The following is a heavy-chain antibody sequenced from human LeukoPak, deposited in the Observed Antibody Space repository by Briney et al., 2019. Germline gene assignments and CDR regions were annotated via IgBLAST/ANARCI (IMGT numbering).Heavy chain of an antibody. J-gene: IGHJ3*02. CDR2: IVVGSGNT. D-gene: IGHD1-14*01. V-gene: IGHV1-58*01. Sequence: GASVKVSCKASGFAFTSSAVQWVRQARGQRLEWIGWIVVGSGNTNYAQKFQERVTITRDMSTSTAYMELSSLRSEDTAVYYCAAPRTPDAFDIWGQGTMVTVSS. CDR3: AAPRTPDAFDI. CDR1: GFAFTSSA.